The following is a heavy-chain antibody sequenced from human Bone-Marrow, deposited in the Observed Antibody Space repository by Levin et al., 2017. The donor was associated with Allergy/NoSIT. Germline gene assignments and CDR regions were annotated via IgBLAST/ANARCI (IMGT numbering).Heavy chain of an antibody. Sequence: GGSLRLSCAASGFTFSSYSMNWVRQAPGKGLEWVSSISSSSSYIYYADSVKGRFTISRDNAKNSLYLQMNSLRAEDTAVYYCARGNQGAAAGPFDYWGQGTLVTVSS. CDR3: ARGNQGAAAGPFDY. V-gene: IGHV3-21*01. CDR2: ISSSSSYI. CDR1: GFTFSSYS. J-gene: IGHJ4*02. D-gene: IGHD6-13*01.